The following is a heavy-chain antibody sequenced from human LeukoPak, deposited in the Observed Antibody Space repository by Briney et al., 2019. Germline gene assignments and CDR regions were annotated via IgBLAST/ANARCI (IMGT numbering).Heavy chain of an antibody. CDR1: GYTLNELS. J-gene: IGHJ4*02. D-gene: IGHD1-1*01. V-gene: IGHV1-24*01. CDR2: FDPEDGET. Sequence: ASVKVSCKVSGYTLNELSIHWVRQAPGKGLEWMGGFDPEDGETIYAQKFQGRVTMTEDTSTDTAYMELSSLRSEDTAVYYCATDPRNGVAYYFDYWGQGTLVTVSS. CDR3: ATDPRNGVAYYFDY.